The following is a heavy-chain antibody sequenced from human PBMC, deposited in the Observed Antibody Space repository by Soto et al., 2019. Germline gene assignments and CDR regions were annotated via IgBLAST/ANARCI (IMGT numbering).Heavy chain of an antibody. CDR2: IYYSGST. CDR1: GGSISSYY. D-gene: IGHD2-2*02. CDR3: ASSGYCSSTSCYTPWYFDL. Sequence: PSETLSLTCTVSGGSISSYYWSWIRQPPGKGLEWIGYIYYSGSTNYNPSLKSRVTISVDTSKNQFSLKLSSVTAADTAVYYCASSGYCSSTSCYTPWYFDLWGRGTLVTVSS. J-gene: IGHJ2*01. V-gene: IGHV4-59*01.